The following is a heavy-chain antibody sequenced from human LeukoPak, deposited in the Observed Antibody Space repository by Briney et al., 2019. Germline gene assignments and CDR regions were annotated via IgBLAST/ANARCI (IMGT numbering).Heavy chain of an antibody. CDR1: GFTFSTYV. V-gene: IGHV3-23*01. CDR2: ISVGAEYI. Sequence: GGSLRLSCAASGFTFSTYVMNWFRQAPGQGLEWVSTISVGAEYIFYADSVKGRFTISRDDSNNALYLQMHSLRAEDTALYYCASGPPFLKYFEYWGQGTLVTVSS. D-gene: IGHD3-3*01. CDR3: ASGPPFLKYFEY. J-gene: IGHJ4*02.